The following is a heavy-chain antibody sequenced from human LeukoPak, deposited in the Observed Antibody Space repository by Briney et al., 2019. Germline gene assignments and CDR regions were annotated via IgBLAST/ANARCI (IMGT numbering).Heavy chain of an antibody. CDR3: ARASRSKGSSTSRGLYYYYMDV. Sequence: GASVKVSCKASGYTFTCYYMHWVRQAPGQGLEWMGWINPNSGGTNYAQKFQGRVTMTRDTSISTAYMELSRLRSDDTAVYYCARASRSKGSSTSRGLYYYYMDVWGKGTTVTISS. CDR2: INPNSGGT. V-gene: IGHV1-2*02. D-gene: IGHD2-2*01. CDR1: GYTFTCYY. J-gene: IGHJ6*03.